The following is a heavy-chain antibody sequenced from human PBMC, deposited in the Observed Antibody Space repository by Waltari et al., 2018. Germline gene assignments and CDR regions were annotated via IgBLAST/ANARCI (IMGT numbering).Heavy chain of an antibody. J-gene: IGHJ4*02. V-gene: IGHV1-69-2*01. D-gene: IGHD1-7*01. CDR1: GYSFTDYY. CDR2: MDPEDDET. CDR3: ARTTTIKSLDY. Sequence: EVQLVQSGAEVKKPGATVKISCKASGYSFTDYYMHWVQQAPGKGLEWVGRMDPEDDETKYAEKFQGRATITADTSIDTAYMELSSLRSEDTAIFYCARTTTIKSLDYWGQGTLVTVSS.